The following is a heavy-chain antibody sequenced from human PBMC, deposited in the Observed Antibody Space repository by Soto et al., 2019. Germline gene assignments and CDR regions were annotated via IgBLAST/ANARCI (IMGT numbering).Heavy chain of an antibody. CDR1: GYTFTGYY. CDR2: INPNSGGT. CDR3: ARGAQQLTDYYYYMDV. D-gene: IGHD6-13*01. J-gene: IGHJ6*03. V-gene: IGHV1-2*04. Sequence: GASVKVSCKASGYTFTGYYMHWVRQAPGQGLEWMGWINPNSGGTNYAQKFQGWVTMTRDTSISTAYMELSRLRSDDTAVYYCARGAQQLTDYYYYMDVWGKGTTVTVSS.